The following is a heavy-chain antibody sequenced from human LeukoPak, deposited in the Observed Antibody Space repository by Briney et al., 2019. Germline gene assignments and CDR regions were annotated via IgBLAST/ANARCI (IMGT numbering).Heavy chain of an antibody. CDR3: ARGESGGSGWFDP. V-gene: IGHV4-59*01. CDR2: IYYSGST. J-gene: IGHJ5*02. D-gene: IGHD2-15*01. Sequence: SETLSLTCTVSGGSFSGYYWSWIRQPPGKGLEWIGYIYYSGSTNYNPSLKSRVTISVDTSKNQFSLKLTSVTAADTAVYYCARGESGGSGWFDPWGQGTLVTVSS. CDR1: GGSFSGYY.